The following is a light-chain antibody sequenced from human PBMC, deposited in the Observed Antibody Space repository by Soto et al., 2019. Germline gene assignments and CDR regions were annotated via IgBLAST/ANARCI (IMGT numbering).Light chain of an antibody. J-gene: IGKJ1*01. Sequence: EIVLTQSPGTLSLSPGERATLSCRASQIVSSAYVAWYQQKPGQAPKLLIFDASTRAAGTPDRFSASWSGTDYILTISGLEPDDSAVYYCQQYGTSPQTFGQGTTVEI. CDR1: QIVSSAY. CDR3: QQYGTSPQT. CDR2: DAS. V-gene: IGKV3-20*01.